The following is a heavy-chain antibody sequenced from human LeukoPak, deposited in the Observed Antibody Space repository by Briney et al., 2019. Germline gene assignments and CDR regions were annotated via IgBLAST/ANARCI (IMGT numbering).Heavy chain of an antibody. V-gene: IGHV2-70*11. CDR3: ARIRARGDHGAMVDYYYYYYMDV. D-gene: IGHD5-18*01. CDR1: GFSLSTSGMC. Sequence: SGPALVKPTQTLTLTCTFSGFSLSTSGMCVSWIRQPPGKALEWLARIDWDDDKYYSTSLKTRLTISKDTSKNQVVLTMTNMDPVDTATYYCARIRARGDHGAMVDYYYYYYMDVWGKGTTVTVSS. J-gene: IGHJ6*03. CDR2: IDWDDDK.